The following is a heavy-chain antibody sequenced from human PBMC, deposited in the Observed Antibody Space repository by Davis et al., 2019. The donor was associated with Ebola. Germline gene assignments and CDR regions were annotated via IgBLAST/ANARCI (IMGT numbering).Heavy chain of an antibody. CDR2: ISSSSSYI. V-gene: IGHV3-21*01. CDR1: GFTFSSYS. D-gene: IGHD2-2*01. Sequence: PGGSLRLSCAASGFTFSSYSMNWVRQAPGKGLEWVSSISSSSSYIYYADSVKGRFTISRDNAKNSLYLQMNSLRAEDTAVYYCAREGVVVVPAARLLDYYYYYGMDVWGQGTTVTVSS. J-gene: IGHJ6*02. CDR3: AREGVVVVPAARLLDYYYYYGMDV.